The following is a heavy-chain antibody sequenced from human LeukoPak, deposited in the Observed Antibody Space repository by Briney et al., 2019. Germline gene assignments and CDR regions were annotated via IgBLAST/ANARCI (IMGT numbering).Heavy chain of an antibody. V-gene: IGHV3-23*01. J-gene: IGHJ4*02. CDR2: ISDDGRNT. CDR1: GFTFSSFG. CDR3: AKRVPYSSSSVYFDK. Sequence: GGSLRLSCIASGFTFSSFGMNWVRQAPAKGLEWVSAISDDGRNTYYADSVKGRFTISRDNPKNTLYLQVNSLRTDDTAVYYCAKRVPYSSSSVYFDKWGQGTPVTVSS. D-gene: IGHD6-6*01.